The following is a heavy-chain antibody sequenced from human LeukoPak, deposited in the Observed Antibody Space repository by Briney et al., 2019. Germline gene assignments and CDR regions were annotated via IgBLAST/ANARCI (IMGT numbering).Heavy chain of an antibody. CDR1: GGSISSGDYY. J-gene: IGHJ3*02. CDR3: ARVPKIYYDSSGRNGAFDI. CDR2: IYYSGST. V-gene: IGHV4-30-4*01. D-gene: IGHD3-22*01. Sequence: PSQTLSLTCTVSGGSISSGDYYWSWIRQPPGKGLEWIGYIYYSGSTYYNPSLKSRVTISVDTSKNQFSLKLSSVTAADTAVYYCARVPKIYYDSSGRNGAFDIWGQGTMVTVSS.